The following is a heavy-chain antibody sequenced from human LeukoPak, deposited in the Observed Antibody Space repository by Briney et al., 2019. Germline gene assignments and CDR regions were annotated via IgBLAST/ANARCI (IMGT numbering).Heavy chain of an antibody. V-gene: IGHV3-23*01. Sequence: GGSLTLFCAGSGFILSSYAMSWVRQAPGKGLEWVSGSGSGGSTHYADSVKGRFTISRDNSKNKLYLQMNSLRAEDTAKYYCAKDFRSGYYPDYWGQGTLVTVSS. J-gene: IGHJ4*02. CDR1: GFILSSYA. CDR2: SGSGGST. D-gene: IGHD3-3*01. CDR3: AKDFRSGYYPDY.